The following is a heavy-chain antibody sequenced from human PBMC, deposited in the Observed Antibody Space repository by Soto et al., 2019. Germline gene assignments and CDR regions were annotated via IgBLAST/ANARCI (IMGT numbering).Heavy chain of an antibody. V-gene: IGHV3-9*01. CDR2: ISWNSGSI. CDR3: AKELGYCSGGSCYFDY. CDR1: GFTFDDYA. D-gene: IGHD2-15*01. Sequence: PGGSLRLSCAASGFTFDDYAMHWVRQAPGKGLEWVSGISWNSGSIGYADSVKGRFTISRDNAKNSLYLQMNSLRAEDTALYYCAKELGYCSGGSCYFDYWGQGTLVTVSS. J-gene: IGHJ4*02.